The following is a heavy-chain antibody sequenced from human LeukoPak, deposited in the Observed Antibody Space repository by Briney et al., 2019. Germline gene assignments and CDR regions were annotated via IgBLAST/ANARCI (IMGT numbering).Heavy chain of an antibody. J-gene: IGHJ5*02. Sequence: SETLSLTCTVSGGSISSYYWSWIRQPPGKGLEWIGYIYYSGSTNYNPSLKSRVTISVDTSKNQFSLKLSSVTAADTAVYYCARQHTDYYGSPAWFDPWGQGTLVTVSS. V-gene: IGHV4-59*08. CDR1: GGSISSYY. CDR3: ARQHTDYYGSPAWFDP. D-gene: IGHD3-10*01. CDR2: IYYSGST.